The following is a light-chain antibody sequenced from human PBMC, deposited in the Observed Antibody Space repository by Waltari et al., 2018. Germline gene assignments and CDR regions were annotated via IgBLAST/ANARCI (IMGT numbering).Light chain of an antibody. CDR3: SSYTSTNTYV. CDR2: DVS. V-gene: IGLV2-14*03. CDR1: SRDVGGYNF. Sequence: QSALTQPASVSGSPGQSITISCTGTSRDVGGYNFLSWYQQHPGKAPNRLINDVSKRPSGVSNRFSGSKSGNTASLTISGLQAEDEADYYCSSYTSTNTYVFGTGTEVTVL. J-gene: IGLJ1*01.